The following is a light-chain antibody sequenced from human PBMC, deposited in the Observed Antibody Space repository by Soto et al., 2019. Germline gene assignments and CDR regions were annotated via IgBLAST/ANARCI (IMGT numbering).Light chain of an antibody. V-gene: IGKV3-15*01. CDR1: QTVSRN. Sequence: EIVMTQSPATLSVSTGERATLSCRASQTVSRNLGWYQQKPGQAPRLLIYGASTRATGIPARFSGSGSGTEFTLTISSLQSEDFAVYYCQQYNKWPPYTFGQGTKVDIK. J-gene: IGKJ2*01. CDR3: QQYNKWPPYT. CDR2: GAS.